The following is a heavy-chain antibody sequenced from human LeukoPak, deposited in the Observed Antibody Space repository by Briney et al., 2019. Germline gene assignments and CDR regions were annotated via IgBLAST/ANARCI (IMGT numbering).Heavy chain of an antibody. CDR2: ISSSSSYI. V-gene: IGHV3-21*01. CDR1: GFTFSSYS. J-gene: IGHJ1*01. D-gene: IGHD4-17*01. Sequence: PGGSLRLSCAASGFTFSSYSMNWVRQAPGKGLEWVSSISSSSSYIYYADSVKGRFTISRDNAKNSLYLQMNSLRVEDTAVYYCATATSLDYGDYFFHHWGQRTLVTVSS. CDR3: ATATSLDYGDYFFHH.